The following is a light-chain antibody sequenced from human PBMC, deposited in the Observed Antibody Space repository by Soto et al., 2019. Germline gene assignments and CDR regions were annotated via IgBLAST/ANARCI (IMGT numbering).Light chain of an antibody. CDR3: QQANSFPPT. CDR2: AAS. V-gene: IGKV1-12*01. J-gene: IGKJ4*01. Sequence: DIQVTQSPTSVSACPGVKFTITYRASQDISIWLAWYQQKPGKAPKLLIYAASSLQSGVPSRFSGSGSGTDFTLTISSLQPEDFATYYCQQANSFPPTFGGGTKVDIK. CDR1: QDISIW.